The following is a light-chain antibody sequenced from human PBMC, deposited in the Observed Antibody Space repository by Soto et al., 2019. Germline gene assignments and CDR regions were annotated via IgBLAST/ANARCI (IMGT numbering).Light chain of an antibody. Sequence: SYELTQPPSMSVAPGKTARITCGGNNIGSKTVHWYQQKPGQAPVLVIYHVSDRPSGIPERFSGSNSGNTATLTISRVEAGDEADYYCQVWDSSSDHVVFGGGTKLTVL. CDR1: NIGSKT. CDR3: QVWDSSSDHVV. CDR2: HVS. V-gene: IGLV3-21*04. J-gene: IGLJ2*01.